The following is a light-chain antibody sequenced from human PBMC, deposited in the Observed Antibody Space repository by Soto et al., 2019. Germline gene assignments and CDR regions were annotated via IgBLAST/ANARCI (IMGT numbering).Light chain of an antibody. CDR2: DAS. Sequence: EIVLTQSPGTLSLSPGERATLSCRASQSFSSRYLAWYQQKPGQAPRLLIHDASSRATGIPDRFTASGSGTVFTLTISRLEPEAFAVYYCQQYGGSPPYTFGQGTKLEI. CDR3: QQYGGSPPYT. CDR1: QSFSSRY. J-gene: IGKJ2*01. V-gene: IGKV3-20*01.